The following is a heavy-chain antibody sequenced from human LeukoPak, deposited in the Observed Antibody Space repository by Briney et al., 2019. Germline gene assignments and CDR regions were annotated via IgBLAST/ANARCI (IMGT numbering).Heavy chain of an antibody. CDR2: IRSKANSYAT. J-gene: IGHJ4*02. V-gene: IGHV3-73*01. Sequence: PGGSLRLSCAACGFTFSGSAMHWVREASGKGLEWVGRIRSKANSYATAYAASVKGRFTISRDDSKNTAYLQMNSLKTEDTAVYYCTRPDDYGDYWGQGTLVTVSS. CDR1: GFTFSGSA. CDR3: TRPDDYGDY.